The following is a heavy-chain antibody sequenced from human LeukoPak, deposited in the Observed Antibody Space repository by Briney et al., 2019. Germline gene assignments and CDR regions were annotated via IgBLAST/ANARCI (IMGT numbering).Heavy chain of an antibody. V-gene: IGHV1-69*05. CDR3: ASSGYCSSTSCYRAFDI. Sequence: SVKVSCKASGGTFSSYAISWVRQAPGQGLEWMGGIIPIFGTANYAQKFQGRVTITTDESTSTAYMELSSLRSEDTAVYYCASSGYCSSTSCYRAFDIWGQGTMVTVSS. D-gene: IGHD2-2*01. J-gene: IGHJ3*02. CDR1: GGTFSSYA. CDR2: IIPIFGTA.